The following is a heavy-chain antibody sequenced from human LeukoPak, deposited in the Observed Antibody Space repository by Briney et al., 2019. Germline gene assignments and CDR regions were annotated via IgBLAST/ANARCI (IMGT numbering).Heavy chain of an antibody. CDR1: GGSISSYY. J-gene: IGHJ4*02. CDR2: IYYSGST. CDR3: VRDRGDYSGDPGYFEY. D-gene: IGHD4-23*01. Sequence: SETLSLTCTVSGGSISSYYWSWIRQPPGKGLEWIGYIYYSGSTNYNPSLKSRVTISVDTSKNQFSLKLTSLTAADTALYYCVRDRGDYSGDPGYFEYWGQGILVTVSS. V-gene: IGHV4-59*12.